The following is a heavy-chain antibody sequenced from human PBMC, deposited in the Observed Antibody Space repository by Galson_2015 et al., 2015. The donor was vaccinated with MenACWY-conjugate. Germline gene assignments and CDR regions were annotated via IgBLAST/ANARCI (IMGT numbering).Heavy chain of an antibody. Sequence: SVKVSCKASGGTFSSYAISWVRQAPGQGLEWMGRIIPILGIANYAQKFQGRVTITADKSTSTAYMELSSLRSEDTAVYYCARVYYYDSSYYFDYWGQGTLVTVS. CDR2: IIPILGIA. J-gene: IGHJ4*02. D-gene: IGHD3-22*01. CDR3: ARVYYYDSSYYFDY. CDR1: GGTFSSYA. V-gene: IGHV1-69*04.